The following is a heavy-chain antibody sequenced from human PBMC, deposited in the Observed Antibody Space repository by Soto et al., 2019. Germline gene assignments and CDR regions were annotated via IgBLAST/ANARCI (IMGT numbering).Heavy chain of an antibody. Sequence: SENRSLTSPVSADFICSYCSILLQQPRGKGLEWIGEVYYTGATNYNPSFKSRVRLSVDKPKNQFSLMLTSVTAADTALYYCARLSSLVSDGQFDYWGPGTLVTVSS. CDR3: ARLSSLVSDGQFDY. CDR2: VYYTGAT. J-gene: IGHJ4*02. V-gene: IGHV4-59*12. D-gene: IGHD1-26*01. CDR1: ADFICSYC.